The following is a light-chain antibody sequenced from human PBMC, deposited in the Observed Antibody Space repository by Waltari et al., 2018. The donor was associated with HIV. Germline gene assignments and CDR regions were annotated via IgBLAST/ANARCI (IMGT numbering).Light chain of an antibody. V-gene: IGLV2-14*01. CDR3: SSYTSSSTWV. CDR1: TTDVGVYHH. CDR2: DVS. Sequence: PLPHPPSVSGSPGRSRTISSHATTTDVGVYHHVYWYQQHPGKAPKRMIYDVSKRPSGVSNRFSGSKSGNTASLTISGLQAEDEADYYCSSYTSSSTWVFGGGTKLTVL. J-gene: IGLJ3*02.